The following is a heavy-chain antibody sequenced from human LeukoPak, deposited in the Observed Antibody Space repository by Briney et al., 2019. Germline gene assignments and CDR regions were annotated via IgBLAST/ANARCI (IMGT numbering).Heavy chain of an antibody. D-gene: IGHD6-6*01. CDR2: INPNSGGT. V-gene: IGHV1-2*02. J-gene: IGHJ6*03. CDR1: GYTFTGYC. Sequence: ASVKVSCKASGYTFTGYCMHWVRQAPGQGLEWMGWINPNSGGTNYAQKFQGRVTMTRDTSISTAYMELSRLRSDDTAVYYCARGPAARPGWGYYYMDVWGKGTTVTVSS. CDR3: ARGPAARPGWGYYYMDV.